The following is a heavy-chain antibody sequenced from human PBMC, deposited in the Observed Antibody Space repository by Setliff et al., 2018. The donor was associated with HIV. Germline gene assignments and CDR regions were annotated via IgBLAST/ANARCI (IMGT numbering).Heavy chain of an antibody. CDR1: GYSLTKYA. Sequence: ASVKVSCKASGYSLTKYALHWVRQAPGQRLEWMGWINATKGNTKYSQKFQGRVTITWDTSASAAYMELSSLRSEDTAVYYCARDKTSRYYYTGSAYSDYFDFWGQGTLVTVSS. J-gene: IGHJ4*02. CDR3: ARDKTSRYYYTGSAYSDYFDF. D-gene: IGHD3-10*01. CDR2: INATKGNT. V-gene: IGHV1-3*01.